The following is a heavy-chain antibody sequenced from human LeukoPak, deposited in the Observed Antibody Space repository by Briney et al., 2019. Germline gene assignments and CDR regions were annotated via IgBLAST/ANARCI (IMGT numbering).Heavy chain of an antibody. CDR2: INHSGST. CDR3: AAAPKEGHNWFDP. Sequence: MPSETLSLTCAVYGGSFSGYYWSWIRQPPGKVLEWIGEINHSGSTNYNPSLKSRVTISVDTSKNQFSLKLSSVTAADTAVYYCAAAPKEGHNWFDPWGQGTLVTVSS. V-gene: IGHV4-34*01. D-gene: IGHD6-25*01. J-gene: IGHJ5*02. CDR1: GGSFSGYY.